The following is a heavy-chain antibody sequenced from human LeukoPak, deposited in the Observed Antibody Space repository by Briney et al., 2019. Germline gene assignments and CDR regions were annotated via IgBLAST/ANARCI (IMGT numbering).Heavy chain of an antibody. CDR3: ATSLGPFDY. Sequence: GGSLRLSCAASGFTFRSYAMSWVRQAPGKALEWVSAISGSGGSTYYADSVKGRFTIPRDNSKNTLYLQMNSLRAEDTAVYYCATSLGPFDYWGQGALITVSS. CDR2: ISGSGGST. CDR1: GFTFRSYA. J-gene: IGHJ4*02. D-gene: IGHD7-27*01. V-gene: IGHV3-23*01.